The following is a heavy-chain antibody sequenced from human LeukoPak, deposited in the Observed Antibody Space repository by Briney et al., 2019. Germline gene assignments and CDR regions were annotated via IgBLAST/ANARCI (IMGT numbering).Heavy chain of an antibody. CDR3: AGDGAYYDSSGYYSFDY. D-gene: IGHD3-22*01. CDR2: IIPIFGTA. V-gene: IGHV1-69*13. Sequence: GASVKVSCKASGGTFSSYAISWVRQAPGQGLEWMGGIIPIFGTANYAQKFQGRVTITADESTSTAYMELSSLRSEDTAVYYCAGDGAYYDSSGYYSFDYWGQGTLVTVSS. CDR1: GGTFSSYA. J-gene: IGHJ4*02.